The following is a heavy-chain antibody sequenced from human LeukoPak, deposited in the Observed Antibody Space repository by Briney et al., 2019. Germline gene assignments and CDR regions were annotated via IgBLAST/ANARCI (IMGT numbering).Heavy chain of an antibody. J-gene: IGHJ4*02. D-gene: IGHD3-22*01. CDR3: ARPRIERGGYYYGH. Sequence: ASVKVSCKASGYTFNGYYMHWVRQAPGQGLEWMGCVNPTNGATNYAQKFQGRVTLTTHTSTNTAYMELSWLPSDDTAVYYCARPRIERGGYYYGHWGQGTLVTVSS. V-gene: IGHV1-2*02. CDR1: GYTFNGYY. CDR2: VNPTNGAT.